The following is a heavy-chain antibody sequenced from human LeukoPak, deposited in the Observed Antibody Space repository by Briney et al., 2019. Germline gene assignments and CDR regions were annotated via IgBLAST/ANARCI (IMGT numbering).Heavy chain of an antibody. Sequence: ASVKVSCKASGYTFTSYDINWVRQDTGQGLEWMGWMNPNSGNTGYAQKFQGRVTMTRNTSISTAYMELSSLRSEDTAVYYCARGGISGYDYVSWFDPWGQGTLVTVSS. CDR3: ARGGISGYDYVSWFDP. V-gene: IGHV1-8*01. J-gene: IGHJ5*02. D-gene: IGHD5-12*01. CDR2: MNPNSGNT. CDR1: GYTFTSYD.